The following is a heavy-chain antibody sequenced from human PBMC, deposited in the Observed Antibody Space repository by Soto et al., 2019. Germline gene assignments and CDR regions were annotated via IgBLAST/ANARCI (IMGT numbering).Heavy chain of an antibody. CDR3: ARHSHREEDY. CDR2: IYYSGST. V-gene: IGHV4-59*08. Sequence: SETLSLTCTVSGGSISSYYWSWIRQPPGKGLEWIGYIYYSGSTNYNPSLKSRVTISVDTSKNQFSLKLSSVTAADTTVYYCARHSHREEDYWGQGTLVTVSS. CDR1: GGSISSYY. J-gene: IGHJ4*02.